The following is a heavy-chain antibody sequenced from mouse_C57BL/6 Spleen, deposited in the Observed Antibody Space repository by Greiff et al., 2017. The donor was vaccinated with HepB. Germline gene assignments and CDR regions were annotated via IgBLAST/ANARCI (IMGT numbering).Heavy chain of an antibody. Sequence: VQLQQSGAELVKAGASVKMSCKASGYTFTSYWMHWVKQRLGQGLEWFAETNPTNGRTYYHEKFKSKATLTVDKSSSTAYMLLSGPTFEEYAVYYGARIKKIVATYFDDWGQGTTLVVSS. V-gene: IGHV1S81*02. CDR1: GYTFTSYW. J-gene: IGHJ2*01. D-gene: IGHD1-1*01. CDR2: TNPTNGRT. CDR3: ARIKKIVATYFDD.